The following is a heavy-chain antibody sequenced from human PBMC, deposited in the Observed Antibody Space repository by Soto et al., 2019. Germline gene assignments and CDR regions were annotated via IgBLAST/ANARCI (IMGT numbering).Heavy chain of an antibody. V-gene: IGHV4-39*01. CDR2: IYYSEST. J-gene: IGHJ2*01. CDR1: GGSISSSSYY. CDR3: GRYCPGGSCGGFDL. D-gene: IGHD2-15*01. Sequence: XXTLSLPFTVSGGSISSSSYYRGWIRQPPGKGLEWIGIIYYSESTYYNPSLKSRVTISVDTSKNQFSLKLSSVTHADTAVFYCGRYCPGGSCGGFDLWGRGTLVTVSS.